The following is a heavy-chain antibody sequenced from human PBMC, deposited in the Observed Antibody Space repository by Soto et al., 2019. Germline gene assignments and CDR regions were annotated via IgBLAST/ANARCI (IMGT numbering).Heavy chain of an antibody. CDR2: VYYTGST. CDR3: SRDRGDSYGPRAFDI. D-gene: IGHD3-10*01. V-gene: IGHV4-59*01. CDR1: GGSISSYH. Sequence: QVQLQESGPGLVKPSETLSLTCTVSGGSISSYHWNWIRRPPGKGLEWIGHVYYTGSTNYNPSLNSRVTISVDTSKSQFSLKLSSVTAADMAVYYCSRDRGDSYGPRAFDIWGQGTMVTVSS. J-gene: IGHJ3*02.